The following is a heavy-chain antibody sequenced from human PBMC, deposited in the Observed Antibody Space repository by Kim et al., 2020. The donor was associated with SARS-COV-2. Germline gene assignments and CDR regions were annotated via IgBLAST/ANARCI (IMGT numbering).Heavy chain of an antibody. CDR3: ARIRIAVAGIGNYYYYGMDV. V-gene: IGHV2-70*11. CDR1: GFSLSTSGMC. D-gene: IGHD6-19*01. Sequence: SGPTLVKPTQTLTLTCTFSGFSLSTSGMCVSWIRQPPGKALEWLARIDWYDDKYYSTSLKTRLTISKDTSKNQVVLTMTNMDPVDTATYYCARIRIAVAGIGNYYYYGMDVWGQGTTVTVSS. CDR2: IDWYDDK. J-gene: IGHJ6*02.